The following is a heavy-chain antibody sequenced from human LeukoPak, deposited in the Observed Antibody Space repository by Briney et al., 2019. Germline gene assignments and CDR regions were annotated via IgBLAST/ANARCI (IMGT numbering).Heavy chain of an antibody. CDR1: GGSISNYY. V-gene: IGHV4-59*01. CDR2: IYYSGST. D-gene: IGHD1-1*01. CDR3: ARGFSVWTGYYYYYGMDV. J-gene: IGHJ6*02. Sequence: GSLRLSCSVSGGSISNYYWSWIRQPPGMGLEWIGNIYYSGSTDYNPSLKSPVTMSVDTSKNQFSLKMSSVTAADTAVYYCARGFSVWTGYYYYYGMDVWGLGTTVTVSS.